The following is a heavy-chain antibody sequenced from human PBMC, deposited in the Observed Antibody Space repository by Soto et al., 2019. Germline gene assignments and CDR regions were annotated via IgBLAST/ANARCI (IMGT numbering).Heavy chain of an antibody. V-gene: IGHV3-23*01. J-gene: IGHJ5*02. D-gene: IGHD6-13*01. CDR1: GFTFSSYA. Sequence: VGSLRLSCAASGFTFSSYAMSWVRQAPGKGLEWVSAISGSGGCTYYADSVKGRFTISRDNAKNTLYLEMNSLRAEGTAVYYFAKDVSGSSVNCFDPWGQGTLVTVSS. CDR3: AKDVSGSSVNCFDP. CDR2: ISGSGGCT.